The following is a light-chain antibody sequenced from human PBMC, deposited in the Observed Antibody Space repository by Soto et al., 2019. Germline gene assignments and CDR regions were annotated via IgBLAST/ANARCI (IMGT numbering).Light chain of an antibody. V-gene: IGKV3-11*01. CDR1: QSVSSY. CDR3: QQRSNWPIT. J-gene: IGKJ5*01. Sequence: IVLTQYPATLSLAPGERATLSCRASQSVSSYLAWYQQKPGQAPRLLIYDASNRATGIPARFSGSGSGTDFTLTISSLEPEDFAVYYCQQRSNWPITSGQGTLPEIK. CDR2: DAS.